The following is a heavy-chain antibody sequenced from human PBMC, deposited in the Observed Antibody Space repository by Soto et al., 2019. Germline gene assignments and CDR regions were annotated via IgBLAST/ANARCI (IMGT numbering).Heavy chain of an antibody. Sequence: ALGLSCAAYGFTFSSYAMHWVRQAPGKGLEWVAVISYDGSNKYYADSVKGRFTISRDNSKNTLYLQMNSLRAEDTAVYYCAKDSGYQLPDNYFYYGHDVWGQGPSVTFPS. J-gene: IGHJ6*02. CDR3: AKDSGYQLPDNYFYYGHDV. CDR1: GFTFSSYA. CDR2: ISYDGSNK. V-gene: IGHV3-30-3*01. D-gene: IGHD2-2*01.